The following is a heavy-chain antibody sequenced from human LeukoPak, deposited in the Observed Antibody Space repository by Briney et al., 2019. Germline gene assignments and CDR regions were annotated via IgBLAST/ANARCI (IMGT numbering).Heavy chain of an antibody. J-gene: IGHJ4*02. D-gene: IGHD5-18*01. V-gene: IGHV4-39*07. CDR3: AKSSYSIFDY. Sequence: SETLSLTCTVSGGSISSSSYYWGWIRQPPGKGLEWIGSIYHSGSTYYNPSLKSRVTISVDTSKNQFSLKLSSVTAADTAVYYCAKSSYSIFDYWGQGTLVTVSS. CDR1: GGSISSSSYY. CDR2: IYHSGST.